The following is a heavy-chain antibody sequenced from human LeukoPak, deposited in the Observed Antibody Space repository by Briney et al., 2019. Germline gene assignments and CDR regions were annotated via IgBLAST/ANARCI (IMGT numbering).Heavy chain of an antibody. Sequence: GRSLRLSCAASGFTFSSYGMHWVRQAPGQGLEWVAVISYDGSNKYYADSVKGRFTISRDNSKNTLYLQMNSLRAEDTAVYYCAKVDAPYCSGGSCYYYGMDVWGQGTTVTVSS. CDR2: ISYDGSNK. V-gene: IGHV3-30*18. CDR1: GFTFSSYG. CDR3: AKVDAPYCSGGSCYYYGMDV. J-gene: IGHJ6*02. D-gene: IGHD2-15*01.